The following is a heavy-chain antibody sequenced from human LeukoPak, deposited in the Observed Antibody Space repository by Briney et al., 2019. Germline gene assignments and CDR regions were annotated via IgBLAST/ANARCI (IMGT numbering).Heavy chain of an antibody. D-gene: IGHD6-13*01. CDR2: INHSGST. CDR1: GGSFSGYY. V-gene: IGHV4-34*01. J-gene: IGHJ4*02. CDR3: ARGPRWALRPLPLLDY. Sequence: PSETLSLTCAVYGGSFSGYYWSWIPQPPGKGLEWIGEINHSGSTNYNPSLKSRVTISVDTSKNQFSLKLSSVTAADTAVYYCARGPRWALRPLPLLDYWGQGTLVTVSS.